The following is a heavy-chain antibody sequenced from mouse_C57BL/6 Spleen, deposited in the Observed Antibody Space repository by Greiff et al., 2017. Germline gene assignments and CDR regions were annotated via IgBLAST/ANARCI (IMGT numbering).Heavy chain of an antibody. CDR3: ARNYYGSSYYFDY. Sequence: VQLQQPGAVLVRPGSSVKLSCKASGYTFTSYWMHWVKQRPIQGLEWIGNIDPSDSETHYNQKFKDKATLTVDKSSSTAYMQLSRLTSEDSAVYDCARNYYGSSYYFDYCGQGTALTVSS. D-gene: IGHD1-1*01. J-gene: IGHJ2*01. CDR1: GYTFTSYW. CDR2: IDPSDSET. V-gene: IGHV1-52*01.